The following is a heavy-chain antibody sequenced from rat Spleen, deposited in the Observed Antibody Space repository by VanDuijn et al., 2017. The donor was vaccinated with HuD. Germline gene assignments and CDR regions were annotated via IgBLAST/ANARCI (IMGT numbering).Heavy chain of an antibody. J-gene: IGHJ4*01. Sequence: EVQLVESGGGLVQPGRSLKLSCAASGFTFSNYGMAWVRQAPTKGLEWVATISSDGRRNYYRDSVKGRFTISRDNAKNTQYLQMDSLRSEDTATYYCTRGYVMDAWGQGASVTVSS. CDR1: GFTFSNYG. V-gene: IGHV5-29*01. CDR3: TRGYVMDA. CDR2: ISSDGRRN.